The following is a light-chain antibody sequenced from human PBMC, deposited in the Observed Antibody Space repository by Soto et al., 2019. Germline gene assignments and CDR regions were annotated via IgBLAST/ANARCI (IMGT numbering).Light chain of an antibody. CDR3: VLYMGSGIWV. CDR1: SGSGSTNYY. Sequence: TVVTPEPSFSVSPGGTVTLTCGLSSGSGSTNYYPSWYQQTPGQAPRTLIYSTNTRSSGVPDRFSGSILGNKAALTITGAQADDESDYYCVLYMGSGIWVFGGGTKLTV. V-gene: IGLV8-61*01. CDR2: STN. J-gene: IGLJ3*02.